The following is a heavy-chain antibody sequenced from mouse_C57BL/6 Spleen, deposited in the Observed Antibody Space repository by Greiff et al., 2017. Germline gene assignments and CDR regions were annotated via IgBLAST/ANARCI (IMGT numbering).Heavy chain of an antibody. CDR2: IYPSDSET. CDR3: ARGGYYDYDGYAIGY. J-gene: IGHJ4*01. V-gene: IGHV1-61*01. Sequence: VQLQQPGAELVRPGSSVKLSCKASGYTFTSYWMDWVKQRPGQGLEWIGNIYPSDSETHYNQKFKDKATLTVDKSSSTAYVQLSSLTSEDSAVSDCARGGYYDYDGYAIGYWGQGTSVTVSS. CDR1: GYTFTSYW. D-gene: IGHD2-4*01.